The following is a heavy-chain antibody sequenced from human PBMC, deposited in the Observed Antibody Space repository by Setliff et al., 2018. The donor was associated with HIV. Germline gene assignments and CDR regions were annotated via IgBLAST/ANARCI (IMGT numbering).Heavy chain of an antibody. CDR3: AGLYGDKGGGY. J-gene: IGHJ4*02. Sequence: SVKVSCKTSGDTFNTYSISWVRQAPGQGLEWMGGIIPMLRATKYAQRFQGRVTITADESTSTAYMELSSLRSEDTAFYYWAGLYGDKGGGYWGQGTLVTVSS. CDR2: IIPMLRAT. D-gene: IGHD4-17*01. V-gene: IGHV1-69*13. CDR1: GDTFNTYS.